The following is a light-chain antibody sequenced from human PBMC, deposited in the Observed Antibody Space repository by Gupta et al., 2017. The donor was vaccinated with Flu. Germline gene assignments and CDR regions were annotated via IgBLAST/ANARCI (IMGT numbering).Light chain of an antibody. J-gene: IGKJ2*01. Sequence: DIVMTQSPDSLAVSLGERAPINCKSSQSVLYSSNNKNYLAWYQQRPGQPPKLLFYWASTRESGIPDRFSGSGSGTDFTLTSSSLQAEDVAVYYCQQYYGSPHTFGQGTNLEIK. CDR2: WAS. CDR1: QSVLYSSNNKNY. CDR3: QQYYGSPHT. V-gene: IGKV4-1*01.